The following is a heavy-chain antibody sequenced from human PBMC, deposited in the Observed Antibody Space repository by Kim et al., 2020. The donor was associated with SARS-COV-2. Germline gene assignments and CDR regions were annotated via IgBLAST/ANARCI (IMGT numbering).Heavy chain of an antibody. V-gene: IGHV4-34*01. CDR1: GGSFSGYY. Sequence: SETLSLTCAVYGGSFSGYYWSWIRQPPGKGLEWIGEINHSGSTNYNPSLKSRVTISVDTSKNQFSLKLSSVTAADTAVYYCAREIQLWLRNAFDIWGQGT. D-gene: IGHD5-18*01. CDR3: AREIQLWLRNAFDI. CDR2: INHSGST. J-gene: IGHJ3*02.